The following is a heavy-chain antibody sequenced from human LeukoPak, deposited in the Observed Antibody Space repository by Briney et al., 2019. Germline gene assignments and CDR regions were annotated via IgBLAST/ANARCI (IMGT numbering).Heavy chain of an antibody. CDR1: GDSVSNKNTA. J-gene: IGHJ6*02. CDR2: TYYRSKWHN. D-gene: IGHD3-22*01. V-gene: IGHV6-1*01. CDR3: ARVVSPRITMIDYYYGMDV. Sequence: SQTLTLTCAISGDSVSNKNTAWNWIRQSPSRGLEWLGRTYYRSKWHNTYAASVKSRITINPDTSKNQFSLQLNSVTPEDTAVYFCARVVSPRITMIDYYYGMDVWGQGTTVTVSS.